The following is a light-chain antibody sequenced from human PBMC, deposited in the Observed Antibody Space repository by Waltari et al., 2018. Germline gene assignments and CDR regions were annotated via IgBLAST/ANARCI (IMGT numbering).Light chain of an antibody. CDR1: QDIGSW. CDR3: QQGNSFPYT. V-gene: IGKV1-12*01. CDR2: AAS. J-gene: IGKJ2*01. Sequence: DIQMTQSPSSLSASVGDRVTITCRASQDIGSWLAWYQQKPGKAPKLLIYAASRLESGVPPRFGGSGSGTDFILAISSLQPEDCGTFYCQQGNSFPYTFGQGTKLEI.